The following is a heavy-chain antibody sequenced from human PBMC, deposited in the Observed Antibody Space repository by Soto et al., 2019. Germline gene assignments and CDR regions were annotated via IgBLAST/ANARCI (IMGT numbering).Heavy chain of an antibody. D-gene: IGHD1-26*01. J-gene: IGHJ4*02. V-gene: IGHV3-23*01. CDR3: AKGSGAGAPFSY. Sequence: EVQLLESGGGLVQPAGSLRLSCAASGFTFSSYAMSWVRQAPGKGLEWVSAISGSGGSTYYADSVKGRFTISRDNSKNALYLQMNRLRAEDTAVYYCAKGSGAGAPFSYWGQGTLVTVSS. CDR2: ISGSGGST. CDR1: GFTFSSYA.